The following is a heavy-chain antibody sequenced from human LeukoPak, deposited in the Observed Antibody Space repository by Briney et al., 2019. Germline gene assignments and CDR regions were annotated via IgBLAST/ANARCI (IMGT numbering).Heavy chain of an antibody. CDR3: AKDYYGSGSYPIDY. CDR2: ISGSGGNT. CDR1: GFTFSNNW. Sequence: PGGSLRLSCVASGFTFSNNWMIWVRQAPGKGLEWVSTISGSGGNTYYADSVKGRFTISRDNSKNTLYLQMNSLRAEDTAVYYCAKDYYGSGSYPIDYWGQGTLVTVSS. J-gene: IGHJ4*02. D-gene: IGHD3-10*01. V-gene: IGHV3-23*01.